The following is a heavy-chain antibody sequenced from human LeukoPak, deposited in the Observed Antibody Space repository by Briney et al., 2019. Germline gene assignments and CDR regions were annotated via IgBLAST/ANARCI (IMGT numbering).Heavy chain of an antibody. CDR2: ISYDGSNK. Sequence: PGGSLRLSCAASGFTFSSYAMHWVRQAPGKGLEWVAVISYDGSNKYYADSVKGRFTISRDNSKNTLYLQMSSLRDDDTAVYYCTRDRGWQQFDYWGQGTLVTVSS. J-gene: IGHJ4*02. V-gene: IGHV3-30*04. CDR3: TRDRGWQQFDY. CDR1: GFTFSSYA. D-gene: IGHD5-24*01.